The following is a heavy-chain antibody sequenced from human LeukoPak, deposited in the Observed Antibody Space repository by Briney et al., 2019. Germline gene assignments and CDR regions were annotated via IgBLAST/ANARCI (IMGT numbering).Heavy chain of an antibody. V-gene: IGHV1-2*06. CDR2: INPNSGGT. D-gene: IGHD3-10*01. J-gene: IGHJ5*02. CDR3: ARSYGSGSPNWFDP. CDR1: GHTFTGYY. Sequence: ASVKVSCKASGHTFTGYYMHWVRQAPGRGLEWMGRINPNSGGTNYAQKFQGRVTMTRDTSISTAYMELSRLRSDDTAVYYCARSYGSGSPNWFDPWGQGTLVTVSS.